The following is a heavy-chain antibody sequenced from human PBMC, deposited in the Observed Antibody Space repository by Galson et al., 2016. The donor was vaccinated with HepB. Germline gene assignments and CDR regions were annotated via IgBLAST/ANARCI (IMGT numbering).Heavy chain of an antibody. CDR3: ARDPLYGDYGPVDY. Sequence: SVKVSCKASGYTLISDPIHWVRQAPGQRLEWMGWINAGNGNTNYSQEFQGRVTITADESTSTAYMELSSLRSEDTAVYYCARDPLYGDYGPVDYWGQGTLVTVSS. CDR2: INAGNGNT. CDR1: GYTLISDP. J-gene: IGHJ4*02. D-gene: IGHD4-17*01. V-gene: IGHV1-3*03.